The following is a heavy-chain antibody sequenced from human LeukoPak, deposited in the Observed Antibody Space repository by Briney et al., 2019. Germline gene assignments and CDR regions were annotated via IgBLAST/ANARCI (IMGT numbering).Heavy chain of an antibody. V-gene: IGHV3-23*01. D-gene: IGHD3-22*01. CDR1: GFTFSSYW. J-gene: IGHJ4*02. CDR3: ARRDVDYYDSSGAVDY. CDR2: ISGSGGST. Sequence: PGGSLRLSCAASGFTFSSYWMSWVRQAPGKGLEWVSAISGSGGSTYYADSVKGRFTISRDNSKNTLYLQMNSLRAEDTAVYYCARRDVDYYDSSGAVDYWGQGTLVTVSS.